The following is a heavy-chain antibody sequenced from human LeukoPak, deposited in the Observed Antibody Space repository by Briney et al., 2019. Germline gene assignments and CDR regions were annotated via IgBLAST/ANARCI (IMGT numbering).Heavy chain of an antibody. CDR1: GGTFSSYA. J-gene: IGHJ3*02. Sequence: VASVKVSCKASGGTFSSYAISWVRQAPGQGLEWMGRIIPILGIANYAQKFQGRVTITADKSTSTAYMELSSLRSEDTAVYYCARAGYSYGDDAFDIWGQGTMVTVSS. V-gene: IGHV1-69*04. CDR3: ARAGYSYGDDAFDI. D-gene: IGHD5-18*01. CDR2: IIPILGIA.